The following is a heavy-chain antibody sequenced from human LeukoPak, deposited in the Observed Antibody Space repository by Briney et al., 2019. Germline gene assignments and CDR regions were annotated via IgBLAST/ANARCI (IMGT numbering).Heavy chain of an antibody. Sequence: SQTLSLTCTVSGGSISSGSYYWSWIRQPAGKGLEWIGRIYTSGSTNYNPSLKSRVTISVDTSKNQFSLKLSSVTAADTAVYYCARSFIVATISWFDPWGQGTLVTVSS. V-gene: IGHV4-61*02. CDR2: IYTSGST. J-gene: IGHJ5*02. CDR1: GGSISSGSYY. D-gene: IGHD5-12*01. CDR3: ARSFIVATISWFDP.